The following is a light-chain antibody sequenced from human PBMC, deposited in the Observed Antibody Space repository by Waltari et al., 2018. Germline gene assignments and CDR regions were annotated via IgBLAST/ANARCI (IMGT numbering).Light chain of an antibody. V-gene: IGKV3-15*01. Sequence: EVVMTQSPATRSVFPGERATFSCRASQSIRSNLAWYQHKPGQAPRLLIYGASTRATGIPARFSGSGSGTEFTLTISSLQSEDFAVYFCQQYDNWLGTFGQGTKVEIK. CDR3: QQYDNWLGT. CDR1: QSIRSN. J-gene: IGKJ1*01. CDR2: GAS.